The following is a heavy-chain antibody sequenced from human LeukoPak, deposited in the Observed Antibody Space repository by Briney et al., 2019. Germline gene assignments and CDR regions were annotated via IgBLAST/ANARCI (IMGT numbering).Heavy chain of an antibody. CDR1: GGSFSGYY. Sequence: PSETQSLTCAVYGGSFSGYYWSWIRQPPGKGLEWIGEINHSGSTNYNPSLKSRVTISVDTSKNQFSLKLSSVTAADTAVYYCARYVTICGVVMDKFDYWGQGTLVTVSS. V-gene: IGHV4-34*01. CDR2: INHSGST. CDR3: ARYVTICGVVMDKFDY. D-gene: IGHD3-3*01. J-gene: IGHJ4*02.